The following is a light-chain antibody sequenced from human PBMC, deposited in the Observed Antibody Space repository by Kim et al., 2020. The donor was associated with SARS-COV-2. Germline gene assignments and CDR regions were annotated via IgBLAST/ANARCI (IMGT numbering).Light chain of an antibody. CDR2: DAS. V-gene: IGKV3-11*01. J-gene: IGKJ4*01. CDR3: QQRSNWPLT. Sequence: LSPGERATLSCGASQSVGSYLAWYQQKPGQAPRLLIYDASNRATGIPARFSGSGSGTDFTLTISSLESEDFAVYYCQQRSNWPLTFGGGTKVDIK. CDR1: QSVGSY.